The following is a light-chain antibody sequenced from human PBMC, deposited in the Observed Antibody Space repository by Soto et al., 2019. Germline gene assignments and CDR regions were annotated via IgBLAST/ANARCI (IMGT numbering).Light chain of an antibody. CDR1: QSISDT. V-gene: IGKV3D-15*01. CDR2: GAS. CDR3: QKYNNWPPTA. J-gene: IGKJ5*01. Sequence: EVGRTKSAATLSVSAGGTLTLSCRVSQSISDTLAWYQQKPGQAPRLLIHGASSRATGIPDRFSGSGSGTEFTLTISSLQSEDFAVYYCQKYNNWPPTAFGQGTRLEIK.